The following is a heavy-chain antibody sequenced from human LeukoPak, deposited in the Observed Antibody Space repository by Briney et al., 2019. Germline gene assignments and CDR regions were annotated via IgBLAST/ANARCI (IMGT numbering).Heavy chain of an antibody. J-gene: IGHJ3*02. Sequence: GGSLRLSCAASGFTFSSYWMSWVRQAPGKGLEWVSSISSSSSYIYYADSVKGRFTISRDNAKNSLYLQMNSLRAEDTAVYYCARDSSGWGAAFDIWGQGTMVTVSS. CDR1: GFTFSSYW. V-gene: IGHV3-21*01. D-gene: IGHD6-19*01. CDR3: ARDSSGWGAAFDI. CDR2: ISSSSSYI.